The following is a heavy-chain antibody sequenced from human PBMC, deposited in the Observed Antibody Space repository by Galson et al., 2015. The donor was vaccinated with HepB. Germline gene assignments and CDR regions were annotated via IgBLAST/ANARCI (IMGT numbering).Heavy chain of an antibody. CDR3: VRKGRGLLNLHYFDY. V-gene: IGHV3-20*04. Sequence: SLRLSCAASGFTFHEYGMSWVRQAPGKGLEWVSGINWNGGSTGYADSVKGRFTISRDNVKNSLYLQMNSLRAEDTALYYCVRKGRGLLNLHYFDYWGQGTLVTVSS. J-gene: IGHJ4*02. CDR2: INWNGGST. D-gene: IGHD3-10*01. CDR1: GFTFHEYG.